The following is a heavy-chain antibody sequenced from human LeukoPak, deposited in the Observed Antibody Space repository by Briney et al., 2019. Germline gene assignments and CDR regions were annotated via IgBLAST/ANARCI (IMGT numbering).Heavy chain of an antibody. J-gene: IGHJ3*02. Sequence: SETLSLTCTVSGGSISSYYWSWIRQPPGKGLEWIGYIYYSGSTNYNPSLKSRVTISVDTSKNQFSLKLSSVTAAGTAVYYCARLGYSSSWYGGFDSFDIWGQGTMVTVSS. V-gene: IGHV4-59*01. CDR1: GGSISSYY. CDR2: IYYSGST. D-gene: IGHD6-13*01. CDR3: ARLGYSSSWYGGFDSFDI.